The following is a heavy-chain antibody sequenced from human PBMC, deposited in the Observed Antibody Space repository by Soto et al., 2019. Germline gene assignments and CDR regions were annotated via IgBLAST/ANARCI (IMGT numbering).Heavy chain of an antibody. CDR1: GFTFSNYA. Sequence: DVQLVDSGGGLVQPGGSLRLSCAASGFTFSNYAMSWVRQARGKGLEWVSLVSATAGTTYYTDSVKGRFTISRDNSRNTLYLQMNCLRADDTAVYYCAKDRLAGGFDYWGQGTLVTVSS. V-gene: IGHV3-23*04. D-gene: IGHD3-16*01. J-gene: IGHJ4*02. CDR2: VSATAGTT. CDR3: AKDRLAGGFDY.